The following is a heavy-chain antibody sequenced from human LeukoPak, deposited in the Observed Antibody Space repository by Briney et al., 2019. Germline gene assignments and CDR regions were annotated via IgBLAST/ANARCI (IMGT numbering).Heavy chain of an antibody. J-gene: IGHJ4*02. CDR3: GRSRDVWGSSRYMDY. CDR1: GYTFTGYH. Sequence: ASVKVSCKASGYTFTGYHMHWVRQAPGQGLEWMGWINPNSGGTNYAQKFQGRVTMTRDTSIITAYMELNSLRSDDTAVYYCGRSRDVWGSSRYMDYWGQGTLVTVSS. V-gene: IGHV1-2*02. D-gene: IGHD3-16*02. CDR2: INPNSGGT.